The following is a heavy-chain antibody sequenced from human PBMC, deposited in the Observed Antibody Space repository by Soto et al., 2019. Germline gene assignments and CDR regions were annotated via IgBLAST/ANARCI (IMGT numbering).Heavy chain of an antibody. Sequence: QVQLVQSGAEVKKPGASVRVSCQASGYTFTNYDINWVRQAAGQGLEWMGWLNLNSGIAGYAHKFQGRVTMTRNPSISTAYMDLNSLRSDDTAVYYCARDGVVLPAAPMGMDVWGQGTPVTVSS. D-gene: IGHD2-2*01. CDR3: ARDGVVLPAAPMGMDV. CDR1: GYTFTNYD. CDR2: LNLNSGIA. J-gene: IGHJ6*02. V-gene: IGHV1-8*01.